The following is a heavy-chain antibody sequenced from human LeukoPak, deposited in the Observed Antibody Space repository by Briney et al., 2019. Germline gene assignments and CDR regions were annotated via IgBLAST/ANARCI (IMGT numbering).Heavy chain of an antibody. V-gene: IGHV3-48*01. CDR2: ISSSSSTI. D-gene: IGHD3-16*01. Sequence: GGSLRLSCAAPGFTFSSYSMNWVRQAPGKGLEWVSYISSSSSTIYYADSVKGRFTISRDNSKNTLYLQMNSLRAEDTAVFYCAKDRDDYVWGSYLGAFDIWGQGTMVTVSS. CDR3: AKDRDDYVWGSYLGAFDI. J-gene: IGHJ3*02. CDR1: GFTFSSYS.